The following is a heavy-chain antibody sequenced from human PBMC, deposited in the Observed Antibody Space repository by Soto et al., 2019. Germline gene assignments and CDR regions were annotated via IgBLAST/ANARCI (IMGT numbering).Heavy chain of an antibody. CDR3: AKGRSAWPNTQTEY. J-gene: IGHJ4*02. CDR1: GFTFSSYF. D-gene: IGHD6-25*01. CDR2: ISSDGSNK. Sequence: GGSLILSCAASGFTFSSYFMHWVRQAPGKGLEWVAVISSDGSNKYYADSVKGRFTISRDNSQNTLDLQMDSLRAEDSAVYYCAKGRSAWPNTQTEYWGQGTQVTVSS. V-gene: IGHV3-30*18.